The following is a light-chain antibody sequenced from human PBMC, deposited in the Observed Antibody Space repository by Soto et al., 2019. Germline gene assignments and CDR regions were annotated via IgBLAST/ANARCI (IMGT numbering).Light chain of an antibody. J-gene: IGLJ2*01. Sequence: QSVLTQPPSASGSPGQSVTISCTGTMSDIGTYYYVSWYQQHPGKAPKLIIYEVSERPSGVPDRFSGSKSGNTASLTVSGLQAEDEAHYYCSSYAGTKTLVFGGGTKVTVL. V-gene: IGLV2-8*01. CDR3: SSYAGTKTLV. CDR2: EVS. CDR1: MSDIGTYYY.